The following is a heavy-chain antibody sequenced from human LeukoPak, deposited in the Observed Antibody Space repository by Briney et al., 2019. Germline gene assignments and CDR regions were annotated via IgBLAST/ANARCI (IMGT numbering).Heavy chain of an antibody. J-gene: IGHJ4*02. CDR3: AGGGYDSRDYYQYYFDY. CDR2: TIIGGGAT. Sequence: SLRPSCAVAGFTSTTYPTGWVRQSPGKGLEWVSATIIGGGATDYADSVKGRFTISRDNSQNTLYLQLNSLRAEDTAVYYCAGGGYDSRDYYQYYFDYWGQGTLVTVSS. V-gene: IGHV3-23*01. D-gene: IGHD3-22*01. CDR1: GFTSTTYP.